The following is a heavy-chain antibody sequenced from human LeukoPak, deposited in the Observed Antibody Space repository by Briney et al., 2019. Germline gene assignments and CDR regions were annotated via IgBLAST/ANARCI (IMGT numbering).Heavy chain of an antibody. CDR3: AKYSSVVAATGFDP. J-gene: IGHJ5*02. Sequence: PGGSPRLSCAASGFTFNRYWMHWVRQVPGKGLVWVSRINSDGSSTTYADSVKGRFTISRDNSKNTLYLQMNSLRAEDTAVYYCAKYSSVVAATGFDPRGQGTLVTVSS. CDR1: GFTFNRYW. CDR2: INSDGSST. D-gene: IGHD2-15*01. V-gene: IGHV3-74*01.